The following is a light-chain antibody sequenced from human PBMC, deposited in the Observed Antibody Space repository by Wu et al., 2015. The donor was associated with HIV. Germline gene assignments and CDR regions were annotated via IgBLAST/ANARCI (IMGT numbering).Light chain of an antibody. V-gene: IGKV1-5*03. Sequence: DIQMTQSPSTLSASVGDRVTITCRASQNIIIWLAWYQQQPGKAPKLLIYGSSNLETGVPSRFSGSGSGTEFTLTISTLQPDDFATYYCQQYSTYPFSFGPGTKVDI. CDR2: GSS. CDR1: QNIIIW. J-gene: IGKJ3*01. CDR3: QQYSTYPFS.